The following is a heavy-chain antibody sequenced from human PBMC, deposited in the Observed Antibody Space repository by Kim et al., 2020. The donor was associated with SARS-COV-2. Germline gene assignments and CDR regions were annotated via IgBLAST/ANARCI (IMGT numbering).Heavy chain of an antibody. J-gene: IGHJ6*02. D-gene: IGHD2-15*01. CDR1: GFTFSVSA. V-gene: IGHV3-73*01. CDR3: TASGGYCSSASCHSVNYYGMDV. Sequence: GGSLRLSCAASGFTFSVSALHWVRQASGKGLEWVGRIRSKANNYATAYAASVKGRFTISGDDSENTAYLQMNSLKSEDTAVYYCTASGGYCSSASCHSVNYYGMDVCGQHSTVTLSS. CDR2: IRSKANNYAT.